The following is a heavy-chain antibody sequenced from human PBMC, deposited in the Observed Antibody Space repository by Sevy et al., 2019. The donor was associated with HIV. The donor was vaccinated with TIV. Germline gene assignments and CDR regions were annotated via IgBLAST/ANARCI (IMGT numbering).Heavy chain of an antibody. V-gene: IGHV3-73*01. Sequence: GESLKISCAASGFTFSGSAMHWVRQASGKGLEWVGRIRSKANSYATAYAASVKGRFTISRDDSKNTAYRQMNSLKTEDTAVYYCTRNQVYCSSTSCYAGHPFYYYYGMDVWGQGTTVTVSS. CDR1: GFTFSGSA. CDR2: IRSKANSYAT. D-gene: IGHD2-2*01. CDR3: TRNQVYCSSTSCYAGHPFYYYYGMDV. J-gene: IGHJ6*02.